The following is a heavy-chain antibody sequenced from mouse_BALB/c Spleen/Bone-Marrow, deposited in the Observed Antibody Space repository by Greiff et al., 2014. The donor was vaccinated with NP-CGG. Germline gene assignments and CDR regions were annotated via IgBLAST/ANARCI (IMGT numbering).Heavy chain of an antibody. CDR3: TIDRGLYYFDY. J-gene: IGHJ2*01. CDR1: GFTFTDYY. V-gene: IGHV7-3*02. CDR2: ISNKDNGYTI. Sequence: EVQLQESGGGLVQPGGSLRLSCTTSGFTFTDYYMRWVHQRPGKALEWLGFISNKDNGYTIEYSASVKGRVTMSRDNSQSILYLQMSTLTDEDSAAYYCTIDRGLYYFDYWGQGTTLTVSS.